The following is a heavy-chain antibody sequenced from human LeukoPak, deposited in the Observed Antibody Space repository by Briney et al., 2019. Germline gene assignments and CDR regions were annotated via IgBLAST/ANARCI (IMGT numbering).Heavy chain of an antibody. D-gene: IGHD3-22*01. J-gene: IGHJ4*02. Sequence: KDGESLKISCQGSGYSFTSYWIGWVRQKPGKGLEWMGIIFPGDSDTRYSPSFQGQVTISADKSISTAYLQWSSLKASDTAMYYCARRLTYDSRAYYCLDYWGQGTLVTVSS. CDR1: GYSFTSYW. V-gene: IGHV5-51*01. CDR2: IFPGDSDT. CDR3: ARRLTYDSRAYYCLDY.